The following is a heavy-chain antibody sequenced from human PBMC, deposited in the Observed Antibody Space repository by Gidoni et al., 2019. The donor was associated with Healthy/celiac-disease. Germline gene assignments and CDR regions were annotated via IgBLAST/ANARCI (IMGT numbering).Heavy chain of an antibody. Sequence: QVQLQESGPGLVKPSQTLSLTCTVSGGSISSGGYYWSWIRQHPGKGLEWIGYIYYRGSTYYNPSLKSRVTISVDTSKNQFSLKLSSVTAAETAVYYCAGYGSGSYTNWFDPWGQGTLVTVSS. CDR1: GGSISSGGYY. V-gene: IGHV4-31*03. D-gene: IGHD3-10*01. CDR2: IYYRGST. J-gene: IGHJ5*02. CDR3: AGYGSGSYTNWFDP.